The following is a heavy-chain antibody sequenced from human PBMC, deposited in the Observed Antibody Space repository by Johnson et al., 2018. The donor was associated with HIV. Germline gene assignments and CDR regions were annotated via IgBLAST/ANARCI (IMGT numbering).Heavy chain of an antibody. CDR2: ISGLGGLT. D-gene: IGHD1-1*01. J-gene: IGHJ3*02. V-gene: IGHV3-23*04. CDR1: GFTFSSYA. Sequence: VQLVESGGGLVQPGGSLRLSCAASGFTFSSYAMSWVRQAPGKGLEWVSVISGLGGLTYYAASVKGRFTISRDNSKNTLYLQMNSLRAEDTAVYHCARDVSEGGRWYRDGCDSGGQGTVVNVSS. CDR3: ARDVSEGGRWYRDGCDS.